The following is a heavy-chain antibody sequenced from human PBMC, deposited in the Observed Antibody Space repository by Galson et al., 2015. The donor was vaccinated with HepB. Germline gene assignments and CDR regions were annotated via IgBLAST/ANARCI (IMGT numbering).Heavy chain of an antibody. CDR1: GFSISGNY. Sequence: SLRLSCAASGFSISGNYMTWVRQAPGQGLQWVSVLYSGGGTVYEDSVRGRFTVSGDYSKNTLYLQMNTLRVEDTAVYFCAKGESAYYLENWGQGTLVTVSS. J-gene: IGHJ4*02. CDR2: LYSGGGT. D-gene: IGHD3-16*01. V-gene: IGHV3-53*01. CDR3: AKGESAYYLEN.